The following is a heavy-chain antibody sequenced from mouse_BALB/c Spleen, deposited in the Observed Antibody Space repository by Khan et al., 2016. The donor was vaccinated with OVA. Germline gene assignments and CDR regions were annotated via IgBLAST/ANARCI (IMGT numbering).Heavy chain of an antibody. J-gene: IGHJ2*01. V-gene: IGHV1-4*02. CDR1: GYTFISNT. D-gene: IGHD1-1*01. CDR3: ARRRSYYFFDY. CDR2: INPRSGYS. Sequence: VQLQESAAELARPGASVKMSCKASGYTFISNTMHWVKQRPGQGLEWIGYINPRSGYSDYNQKFKDKSTLSADKSSSTAYIQLSSLTSEDSAVSYCARRRSYYFFDYWGQGTTLTVSS.